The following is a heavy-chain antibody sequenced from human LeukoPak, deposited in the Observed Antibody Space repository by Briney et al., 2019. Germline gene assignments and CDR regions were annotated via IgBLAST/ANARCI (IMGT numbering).Heavy chain of an antibody. CDR2: ISYDGSNK. D-gene: IGHD6-19*01. J-gene: IGHJ4*02. CDR3: AKYTSGWSTDY. Sequence: PGGSLRLSCATSGFTFSSYWMHWVRQAPGKGLEWVAVISYDGSNKYYADSVKGRFTISRDNSKNTLYLQMNSLRAEDTAVYYCAKYTSGWSTDYWGQGTLVTVSS. V-gene: IGHV3-30*18. CDR1: GFTFSSYW.